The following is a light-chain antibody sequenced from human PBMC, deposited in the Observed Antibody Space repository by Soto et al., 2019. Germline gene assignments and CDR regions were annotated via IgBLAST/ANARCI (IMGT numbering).Light chain of an antibody. V-gene: IGKV3-11*01. CDR1: QSVSSY. J-gene: IGKJ3*01. Sequence: EIVLTQSPATLSLSPGERATLSCRASQSVSSYLAWYQQKPGQAPRLLIYDASNIATGIPARFSGSGSGTDFTLTISSVEPEDCAVYYCQQRSNWPPFTFGPGTKVDIK. CDR2: DAS. CDR3: QQRSNWPPFT.